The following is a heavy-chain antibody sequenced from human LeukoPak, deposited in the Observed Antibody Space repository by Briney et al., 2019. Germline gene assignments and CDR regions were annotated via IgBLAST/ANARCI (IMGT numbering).Heavy chain of an antibody. CDR1: GYTFAAYY. J-gene: IGHJ6*03. V-gene: IGHV1-2*02. CDR2: INPNSGDT. CDR3: ARVPGTSYYYYYMDV. Sequence: ASVKVSCKASGYTFAAYYIHWVRQAPGQGLEWMGWINPNSGDTNYAQKFQGRVTMTRDTSITTGYMELSSQRSDDTAVYYCARVPGTSYYYYYMDVWGKGTTVTVSS.